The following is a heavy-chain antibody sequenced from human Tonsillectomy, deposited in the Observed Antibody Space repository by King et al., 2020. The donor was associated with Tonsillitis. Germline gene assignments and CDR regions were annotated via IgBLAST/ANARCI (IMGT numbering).Heavy chain of an antibody. D-gene: IGHD1-1*01. V-gene: IGHV1-46*01. Sequence: QLVQSGAEVKKPGASVKVSCKAFGYTFTSYYMHWVRQAPGQGLEWMGIINPGDGSTNYAQKFQGRVTMTRDTSTSTVYMELSSLRSEDTAVYYCASDLKGPYNWNDVRWFDPWGQGTLVTVSS. CDR1: GYTFTSYY. CDR3: ASDLKGPYNWNDVRWFDP. J-gene: IGHJ5*02. CDR2: INPGDGST.